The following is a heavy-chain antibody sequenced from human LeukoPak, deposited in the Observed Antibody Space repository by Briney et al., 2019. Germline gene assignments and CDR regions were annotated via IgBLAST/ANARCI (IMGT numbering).Heavy chain of an antibody. CDR3: AKRGGYNSFDY. V-gene: IGHV3-48*01. J-gene: IGHJ4*02. CDR1: GFTFSDYS. D-gene: IGHD5-24*01. CDR2: ITSSGGTI. Sequence: PGRSLRLSCAASGFTFSDYSMNWVRQASGKGLEWVSYITSSGGTIYYADSVKGRFTISRDNAKNSLYLQMNSLRGEDTAVYYCAKRGGYNSFDYWGQGTLVTVSS.